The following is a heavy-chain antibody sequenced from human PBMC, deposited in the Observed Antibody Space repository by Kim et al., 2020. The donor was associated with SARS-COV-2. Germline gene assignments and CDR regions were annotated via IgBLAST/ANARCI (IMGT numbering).Heavy chain of an antibody. CDR3: ARVKGEGYYYYYGMDV. D-gene: IGHD2-21*01. Sequence: LKSRVTISVDTSKNQFSLKLSSVTAADTAVYYCARVKGEGYYYYYGMDVWGQGTTVTVSS. V-gene: IGHV4-31*02. J-gene: IGHJ6*02.